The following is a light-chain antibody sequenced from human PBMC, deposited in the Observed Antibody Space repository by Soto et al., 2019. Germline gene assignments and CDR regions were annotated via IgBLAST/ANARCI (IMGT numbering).Light chain of an antibody. Sequence: IVWTQSPATLSLSPGERAPISCRASQSVSSYLAWYQQKPGQAPRLRIYDASNRATGIPARLSGSGSGTDFTLTISSIEPEDFAVYYCQQRSNLLTFGGGTKVDI. CDR1: QSVSSY. V-gene: IGKV3-11*01. CDR3: QQRSNLLT. J-gene: IGKJ4*01. CDR2: DAS.